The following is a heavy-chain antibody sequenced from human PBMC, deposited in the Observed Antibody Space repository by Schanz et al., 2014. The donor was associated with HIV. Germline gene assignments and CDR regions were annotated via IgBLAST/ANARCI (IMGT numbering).Heavy chain of an antibody. J-gene: IGHJ4*02. CDR3: AKDQGDITGTPFDY. CDR2: MSHDGFSK. CDR1: GLTFSSSI. D-gene: IGHD1-20*01. V-gene: IGHV3-30-3*01. Sequence: QVQLVESGGGVVQPGRSLRLSCTASGLTFSSSIMHWVRQAPGKGLEWVAGMSHDGFSKYFADSVKGRFTISRDNSKNTLFLQMNSLRAEDTAMYYCAKDQGDITGTPFDYWGQGTLVTVSS.